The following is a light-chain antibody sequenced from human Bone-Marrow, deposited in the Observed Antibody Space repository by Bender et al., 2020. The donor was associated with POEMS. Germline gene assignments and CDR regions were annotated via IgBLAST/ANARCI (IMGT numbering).Light chain of an antibody. J-gene: IGLJ3*02. CDR2: EVS. CDR3: SSYAGSSNFEM. CDR1: SSDVGGYNY. Sequence: QSALTQPPSASGSPGQSVTISCTGSSSDVGGYNYVSWYQQHPGKAPKLMIYEVSKRPSGVPDRFSGSKSGNTASLTVSGLQAEDEAEYYCSSYAGSSNFEMFGGGTKLTVL. V-gene: IGLV2-8*01.